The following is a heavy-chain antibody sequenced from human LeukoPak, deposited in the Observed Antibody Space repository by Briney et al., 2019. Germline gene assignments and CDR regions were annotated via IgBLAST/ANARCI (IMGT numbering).Heavy chain of an antibody. CDR1: GFTFSSFW. CDR3: ARPYCGSGSCRRGIDF. Sequence: PGGSLRLSCAASGFTFSSFWMSWVRQAPGKGLEWVANIKQDGSEKYYVDSVKGRFTISRDNSKKSLYLQMNSPRVEDTAVYYCARPYCGSGSCRRGIDFWGQGTLVPVSS. J-gene: IGHJ4*02. D-gene: IGHD2-21*01. V-gene: IGHV3-7*03. CDR2: IKQDGSEK.